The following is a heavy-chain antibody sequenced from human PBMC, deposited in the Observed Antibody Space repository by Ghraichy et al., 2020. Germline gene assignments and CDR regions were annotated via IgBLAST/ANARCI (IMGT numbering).Heavy chain of an antibody. D-gene: IGHD3-10*01. V-gene: IGHV4-59*01. CDR2: IYYSGST. CDR3: ARVGGAMVQGSYGMDV. Sequence: SETLSLTCTVSGGSISSYYWSWIRQPPGKGLEWIGYIYYSGSTNYNPSLKSRVTISVDTSKSQFSLKLSSVTAADTAVYYCARVGGAMVQGSYGMDVWGQGTTVTVSS. J-gene: IGHJ6*02. CDR1: GGSISSYY.